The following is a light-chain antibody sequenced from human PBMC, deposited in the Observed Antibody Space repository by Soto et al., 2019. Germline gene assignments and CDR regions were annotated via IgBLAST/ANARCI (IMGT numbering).Light chain of an antibody. V-gene: IGKV1D-8*02. CDR1: QDISGH. CDR3: QQYYSFPFT. J-gene: IGKJ2*01. Sequence: AIRMTQSPTFLSASPPHPLPTTCGVSQDISGHWAGYRQKPGKAPDLLIYGASTLQPAVPSRFSGVGSGTDFNLTITGLRSEDFATYFCQQYYSFPFTFGQGTKVDIK. CDR2: GAS.